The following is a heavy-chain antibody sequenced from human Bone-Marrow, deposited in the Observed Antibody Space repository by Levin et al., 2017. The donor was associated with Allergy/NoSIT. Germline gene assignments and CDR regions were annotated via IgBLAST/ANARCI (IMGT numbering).Heavy chain of an antibody. CDR3: AKDHPHIVVVTAIPSYYFDY. J-gene: IGHJ4*02. Sequence: GGSLRLSCAASGFTFSSYGMHWVRQAPGKGLEWVAVISYDGSNKYYADSVKGRFTISRDNSKNTLYLQMNSLRAEDTAVYYCAKDHPHIVVVTAIPSYYFDYWGQGTLVTVSS. D-gene: IGHD2-21*02. CDR2: ISYDGSNK. V-gene: IGHV3-30*18. CDR1: GFTFSSYG.